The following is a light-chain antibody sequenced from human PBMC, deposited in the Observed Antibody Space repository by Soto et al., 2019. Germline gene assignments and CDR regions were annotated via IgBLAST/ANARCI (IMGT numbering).Light chain of an antibody. V-gene: IGKV1-39*01. CDR1: QGISSY. CDR3: QQSYSTPRT. J-gene: IGKJ5*01. CDR2: AAS. Sequence: DIQLTNSPSSQPGSVGDRGTITCRVSQGISSYLNWYRQKPGKVPKLLIYAASSLQSGVPSRFSDSGSGTVFTLTISSLQPDDFATYYCQQSYSTPRTFGQGTRLEIK.